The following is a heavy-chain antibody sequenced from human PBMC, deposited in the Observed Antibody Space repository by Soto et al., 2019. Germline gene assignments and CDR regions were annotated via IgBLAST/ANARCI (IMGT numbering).Heavy chain of an antibody. CDR3: EGEYGTKWDPFFDF. CDR2: ILWDRQTT. Sequence: GGSLSLSCAASGFNFEDYNMPWGCQGPGKGLEWVFLILWDRQTTHYADSVHGGFTVSRDNTKNSLYQQMNDLRTEDTALYFCEGEYGTKWDPFFDFGGKGTTVTVSS. D-gene: IGHD1-26*01. CDR1: GFNFEDYN. V-gene: IGHV3-43*01. J-gene: IGHJ4*02.